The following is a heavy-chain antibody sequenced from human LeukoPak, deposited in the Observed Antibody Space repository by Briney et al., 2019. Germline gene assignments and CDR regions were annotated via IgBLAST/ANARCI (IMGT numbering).Heavy chain of an antibody. CDR1: GGSISSSSYY. J-gene: IGHJ4*02. CDR2: IYYSGST. Sequence: TSETLSLTCTVSGGSISSSSYYWGWIRQPPGKGLDWIGSIYYSGSTYYNPSLKSRVTISVDTSKNQFSLKLNSVTAADTAVYYCARVRVGDNYDFWSGYGPFDYWGQGTLVTVSS. V-gene: IGHV4-39*01. CDR3: ARVRVGDNYDFWSGYGPFDY. D-gene: IGHD3-3*01.